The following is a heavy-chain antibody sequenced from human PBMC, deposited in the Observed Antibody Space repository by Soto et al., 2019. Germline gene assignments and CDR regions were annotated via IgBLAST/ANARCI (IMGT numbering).Heavy chain of an antibody. CDR3: ANTPAARSRDYYYYGMDV. J-gene: IGHJ6*02. Sequence: QVQLVESGGGVVQPGRSLRLSCAASGFTFSSYGMHWVRQAPGKGLEWVAVISYDGSNKYYADSVNGRFTISRDNSKNTLYLQMNSLRAEDTAVYYCANTPAARSRDYYYYGMDVWGQGTTVTVSS. CDR2: ISYDGSNK. CDR1: GFTFSSYG. D-gene: IGHD6-6*01. V-gene: IGHV3-30*18.